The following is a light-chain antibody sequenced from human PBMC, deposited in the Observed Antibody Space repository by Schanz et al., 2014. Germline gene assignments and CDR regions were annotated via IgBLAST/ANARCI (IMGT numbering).Light chain of an antibody. CDR1: SSNLGASYD. J-gene: IGLJ3*02. CDR3: QSYDSSLNFSGV. CDR2: NNN. Sequence: QSVLTQPPSVSGAPGQRVTISCTGSSSNLGASYDVQWYQQLPGTAPKLLIYNNNNRPSGVPDRFSGSKSGTSASLAITGLRSEDEALYYCQSYDSSLNFSGVFGGGTKLTVL. V-gene: IGLV1-40*01.